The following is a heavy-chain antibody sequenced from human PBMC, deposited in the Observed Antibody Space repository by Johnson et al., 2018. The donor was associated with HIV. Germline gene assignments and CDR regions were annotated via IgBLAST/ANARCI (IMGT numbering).Heavy chain of an antibody. CDR2: IYSGGST. CDR1: GFTVSSNY. J-gene: IGHJ3*02. CDR3: ARGNSVAARIGAFDI. D-gene: IGHD6-6*01. Sequence: EVQLVESGGGLVQPGGTLRLSCAASGFTVSSNYMSWVRQAPGKGLDWVSVIYSGGSTYYADSLKDRFTISRDNSKNTLCLQMNSLRPEDTAVFYCARGNSVAARIGAFDIRGPGTMVTVSS. V-gene: IGHV3-66*01.